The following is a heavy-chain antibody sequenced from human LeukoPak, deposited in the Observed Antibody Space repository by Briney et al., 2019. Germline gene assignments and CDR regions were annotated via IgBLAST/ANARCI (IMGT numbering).Heavy chain of an antibody. J-gene: IGHJ3*02. CDR3: ARGAGYYYDSSGRDAFDI. V-gene: IGHV1-2*06. Sequence: ASVKVSCKASRYTFTGYYMHWVRQAPGQGLEWMGRINPNSGGTNYAQKFQGRVTMTRDTSISTAYMELSRLRSDDTAVYYCARGAGYYYDSSGRDAFDIWGQGTMVTVSS. CDR2: INPNSGGT. CDR1: RYTFTGYY. D-gene: IGHD3-22*01.